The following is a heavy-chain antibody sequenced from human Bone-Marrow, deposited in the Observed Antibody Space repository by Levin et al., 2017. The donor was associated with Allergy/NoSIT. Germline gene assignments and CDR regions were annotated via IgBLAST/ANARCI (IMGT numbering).Heavy chain of an antibody. D-gene: IGHD2-2*01. CDR3: ARVPFYCSSTSCFDY. CDR1: GFTFSSYS. CDR2: ISSSSSYI. Sequence: PGGSLRLSCAASGFTFSSYSMNWVRQAPGKGLEWVSSISSSSSYIYYADSVKGRFTISRDNAKNSLYLQMNSLRAEDTAVYYCARVPFYCSSTSCFDYWGQGTLVTVSS. J-gene: IGHJ4*02. V-gene: IGHV3-21*01.